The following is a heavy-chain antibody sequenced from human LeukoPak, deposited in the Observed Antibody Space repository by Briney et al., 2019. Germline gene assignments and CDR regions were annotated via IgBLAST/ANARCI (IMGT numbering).Heavy chain of an antibody. CDR2: IIPILGIA. Sequence: ASVKVSCKASGGTFSSYAISWVRQAPGQGLEWMGRIIPILGIANYAQKFQGRVTITADKSTSTAYMELSSLRSEDTAVYYCARDLSMVRGVIIKPPPYYYYGMDVWGQGTTVTVSS. J-gene: IGHJ6*02. CDR3: ARDLSMVRGVIIKPPPYYYYGMDV. D-gene: IGHD3-10*01. CDR1: GGTFSSYA. V-gene: IGHV1-69*04.